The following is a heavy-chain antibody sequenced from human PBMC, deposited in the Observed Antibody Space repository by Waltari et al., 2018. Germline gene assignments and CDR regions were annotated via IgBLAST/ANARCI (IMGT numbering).Heavy chain of an antibody. Sequence: QLQLQESGAGLLKPSETLSLTCAVYGGSFSGYYWSWIRQPPGKGLEWIGEINHSGSTNYNPSLKSRVTISVDTSKNQFSLKLSSVTAADTAVYYCARHAEYSSSSSIDYWGQGTLVTVSS. CDR2: INHSGST. D-gene: IGHD6-6*01. V-gene: IGHV4-34*01. J-gene: IGHJ4*02. CDR3: ARHAEYSSSSSIDY. CDR1: GGSFSGYY.